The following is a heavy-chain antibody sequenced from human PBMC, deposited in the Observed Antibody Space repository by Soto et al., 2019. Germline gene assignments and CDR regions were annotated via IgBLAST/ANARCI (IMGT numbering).Heavy chain of an antibody. CDR3: AAETAAASYGMDV. D-gene: IGHD6-13*01. V-gene: IGHV1-58*01. CDR1: GFTFTSSA. Sequence: SVKVSCKASGFTFTSSAVQWVRQARGQRLEWIGWIVVGSGNTDYAQKFQERVTITRDMSTSTAYMELSSLRSEDTAVYYCAAETAAASYGMDVWGQGTTVTVSS. CDR2: IVVGSGNT. J-gene: IGHJ6*02.